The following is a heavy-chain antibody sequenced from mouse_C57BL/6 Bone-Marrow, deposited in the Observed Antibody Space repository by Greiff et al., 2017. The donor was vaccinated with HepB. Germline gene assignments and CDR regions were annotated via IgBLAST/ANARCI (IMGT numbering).Heavy chain of an antibody. CDR3: ARRITTVVADYAMDC. D-gene: IGHD1-1*01. CDR2: ISSGSSTI. V-gene: IGHV5-17*01. J-gene: IGHJ4*01. CDR1: GFTFSDYG. Sequence: EVQGVESGGGLVKPGGSLKLSCAASGFTFSDYGMHWVRQAPEKGLEWVAYISSGSSTIYYADTVKGRFTISRDNAKNTLFLQMTSLRSEDTAMYYCARRITTVVADYAMDCWGQGTSVTVSS.